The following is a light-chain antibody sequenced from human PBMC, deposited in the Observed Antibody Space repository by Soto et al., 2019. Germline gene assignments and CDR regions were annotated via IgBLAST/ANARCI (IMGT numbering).Light chain of an antibody. CDR2: DAS. CDR1: HDVTSR. Sequence: EIVMTQSPVNLSLSPGDTATLSCRASHDVTSRLAWYQVKHGQAPRLLIYDASTRATGLPARFSGTGSGTEFTLTISSLQSEDFSVYYCQHYTNWPLTFGGGTKVEI. J-gene: IGKJ4*01. CDR3: QHYTNWPLT. V-gene: IGKV3-15*01.